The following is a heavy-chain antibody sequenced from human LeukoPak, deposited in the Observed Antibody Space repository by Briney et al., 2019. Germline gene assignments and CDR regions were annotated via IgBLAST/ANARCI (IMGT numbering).Heavy chain of an antibody. CDR1: GFTFSSYG. V-gene: IGHV3-30*03. CDR2: ISYDGSNK. CDR3: SRVVQDVTGADY. J-gene: IGHJ4*02. D-gene: IGHD3-9*01. Sequence: PGGSLRLSCAASGFTFSSYGMHWVRQAPXKXXXXXXVISYDGSNKYYADSVKGRFTISRDNAKNSLYLQMNNLRAEDTAVYYCSRVVQDVTGADYWGQGTLVIVSS.